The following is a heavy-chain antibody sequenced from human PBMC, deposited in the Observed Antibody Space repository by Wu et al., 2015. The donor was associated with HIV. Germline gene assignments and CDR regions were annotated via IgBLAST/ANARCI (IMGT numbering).Heavy chain of an antibody. D-gene: IGHD3-3*01. V-gene: IGHV1-69*12. CDR1: GGTFSTYG. CDR3: AREGFWSGYSVGAFDI. Sequence: QVQLVQSGAEVKKPGSSVKVSCKASGGTFSTYGISWVRQAPGQGLEWMGGIIPIFGTTNYAQKFQGRVTITADESTTTAYMELSSLRSEDTAVYYCAREGFWSGYSVGAFDIWGQGTMVTVSS. J-gene: IGHJ3*02. CDR2: IIPIFGTT.